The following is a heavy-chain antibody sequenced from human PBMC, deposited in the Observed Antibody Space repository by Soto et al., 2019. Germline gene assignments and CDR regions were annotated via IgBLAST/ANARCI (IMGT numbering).Heavy chain of an antibody. CDR1: GGSISSSSYY. CDR2: IYYSGST. D-gene: IGHD7-27*01. V-gene: IGHV4-39*01. CDR3: ASVPGIDWGYYWYFDL. Sequence: QLQLQESGPGLVKPSETLSLTCTVSGGSISSSSYYWGWIRQPPGKGLEWIGSIYYSGSTYYNPSLKSRVTISVDTSKNQFSLKLSSVTAADTAVYYCASVPGIDWGYYWYFDLWGRGTLVTVSS. J-gene: IGHJ2*01.